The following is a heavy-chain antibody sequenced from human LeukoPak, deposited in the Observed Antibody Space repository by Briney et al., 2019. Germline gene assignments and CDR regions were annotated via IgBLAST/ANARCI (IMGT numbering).Heavy chain of an antibody. CDR2: IDPSDSYT. CDR3: AAREIRETGNDY. J-gene: IGHJ4*02. V-gene: IGHV5-10-1*01. Sequence: GESLKISCKGSGYSYTSYWISWVRQMPGKGLEWMGRIDPSDSYTNYSPSFQGHVTISADKSISTAYLQWSSLKASDTAMYYCAAREIRETGNDYWGQGTPVTVSS. CDR1: GYSYTSYW. D-gene: IGHD1-14*01.